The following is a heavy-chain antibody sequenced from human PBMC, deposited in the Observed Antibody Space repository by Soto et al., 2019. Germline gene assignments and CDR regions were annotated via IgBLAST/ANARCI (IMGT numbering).Heavy chain of an antibody. CDR1: GYSFTDYW. CDR3: ARRGYITSVCYYYAMDG. J-gene: IGHJ6*02. CDR2: IDPPDSYT. D-gene: IGHD3-16*02. V-gene: IGHV5-10-1*01. Sequence: GESLKISCQGSGYSFTDYWISWVRQVPGKGLEWIGRIDPPDSYTKYSPSFQGRVTISLDRSSSTVYLQWSSLTTSDTAIYYCARRGYITSVCYYYAMDGWGPGTTVNVS.